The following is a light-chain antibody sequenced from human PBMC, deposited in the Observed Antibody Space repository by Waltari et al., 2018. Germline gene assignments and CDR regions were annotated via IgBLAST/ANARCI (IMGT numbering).Light chain of an antibody. CDR3: LLFYGGAYV. CDR2: STS. Sequence: QTVVTQEPSLTVSPGGKVTLTCASSTGAVTRHHHPNWFQQKPGQAPGALIYSTSNKHSWTPARFSGSLLGGKAALTLSGVQPEDEAEYYCLLFYGGAYVFGTGTKVTVL. V-gene: IGLV7-43*01. CDR1: TGAVTRHHH. J-gene: IGLJ1*01.